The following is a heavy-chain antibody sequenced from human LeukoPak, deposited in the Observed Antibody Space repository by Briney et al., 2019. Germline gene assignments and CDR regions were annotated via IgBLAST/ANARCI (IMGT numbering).Heavy chain of an antibody. D-gene: IGHD2-8*02. J-gene: IGHJ4*02. CDR3: ARDQLYCTGGTCYFDY. CDR2: IKSDGSST. Sequence: QPGGSLRLSCAASGFTFSSYWMHWVRQAPGKGLVWVSRIKSDGSSTSYADFVKGRFTISRDNAKNTLYLQMNSLRAEDTAVYYCARDQLYCTGGTCYFDYWGQGTLVTVSS. V-gene: IGHV3-74*01. CDR1: GFTFSSYW.